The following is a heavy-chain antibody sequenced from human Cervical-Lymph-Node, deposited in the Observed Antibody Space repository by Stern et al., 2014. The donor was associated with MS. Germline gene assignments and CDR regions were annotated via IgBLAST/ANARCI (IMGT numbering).Heavy chain of an antibody. CDR3: ARGSGYNFFDD. V-gene: IGHV1-69*01. Sequence: VQLVESGPEVKKPGSSVKVSCKASGGPFSDYAINWVRQAPGEGLEWMGGIIPSFGTAYYAQKFQGRVTISADESTSTAYMELSSLRSEDTAVYSCARGSGYNFFDDWGQGTLVTVSS. CDR2: IIPSFGTA. D-gene: IGHD5-12*01. CDR1: GGPFSDYA. J-gene: IGHJ4*02.